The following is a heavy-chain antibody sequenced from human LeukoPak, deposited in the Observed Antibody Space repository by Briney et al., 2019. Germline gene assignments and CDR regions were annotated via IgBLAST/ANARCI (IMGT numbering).Heavy chain of an antibody. Sequence: QPGGSLRLSCAASGFTFSSYGMHWVRQAPGKGLEWVSAISGSGGSTYYADSVKGRFTISRDNSKNTLYLQMNSLRAEDTAVYYCAKQYGSGTKRGSYYFDYWGQGTLVTVSS. V-gene: IGHV3-23*01. CDR2: ISGSGGST. J-gene: IGHJ4*02. CDR3: AKQYGSGTKRGSYYFDY. CDR1: GFTFSSYG. D-gene: IGHD3-10*01.